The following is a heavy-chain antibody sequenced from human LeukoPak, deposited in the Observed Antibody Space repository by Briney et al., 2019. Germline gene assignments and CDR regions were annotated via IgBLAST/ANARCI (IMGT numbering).Heavy chain of an antibody. V-gene: IGHV4-34*01. D-gene: IGHD2-2*01. CDR1: DGCFRDYC. CDR2: INHSGST. CDR3: ARGRVPAANPLDY. J-gene: IGHJ4*02. Sequence: QCLGCAVEDGCFRDYCWSWICQPPGKELEWIGEINHSGSTNYNPSLKSRVTISVDTSKNQFSLKLSSVTAADTAVYYCARGRVPAANPLDYWGQGTLVTVSS.